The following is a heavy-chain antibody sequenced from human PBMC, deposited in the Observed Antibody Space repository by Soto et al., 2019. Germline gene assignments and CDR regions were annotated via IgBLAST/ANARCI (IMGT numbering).Heavy chain of an antibody. Sequence: GTLSLTCTVSGGSISGHSWIWIRQSAGRGLEWIGHIYPSGSTSYNPSLRSRVTMSLDTSMNQIFLNLTSVTAADTAVFYCVRGRSYSVYDFWGPGTLVTVSS. J-gene: IGHJ4*02. CDR1: GGSISGHS. D-gene: IGHD5-12*01. CDR2: IYPSGST. V-gene: IGHV4-4*07. CDR3: VRGRSYSVYDF.